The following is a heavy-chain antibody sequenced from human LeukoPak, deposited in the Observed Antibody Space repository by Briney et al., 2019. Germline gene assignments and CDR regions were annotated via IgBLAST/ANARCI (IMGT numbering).Heavy chain of an antibody. CDR1: GGSFSGYY. D-gene: IGHD3-9*01. CDR3: ARMNYDILTGPEGYFDY. J-gene: IGHJ4*02. Sequence: SETLSLTCAVYGGSFSGYYWSWIRQPAGKGLEWIGRIYTSGSTNYNPSLKSRVTMSVDTSKNQFSLKLSSVTAADTAVYYCARMNYDILTGPEGYFDYWGQGTLVTVSS. CDR2: IYTSGST. V-gene: IGHV4-59*10.